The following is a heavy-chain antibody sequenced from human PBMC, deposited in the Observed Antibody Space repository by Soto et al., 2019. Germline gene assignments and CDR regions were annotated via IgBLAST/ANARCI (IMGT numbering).Heavy chain of an antibody. V-gene: IGHV1-3*01. CDR3: AREAAGYYYYYYMDV. D-gene: IGHD6-13*01. CDR2: INAGNGNT. J-gene: IGHJ6*03. CDR1: GYTFTSYA. Sequence: ASVKVSCKASGYTFTSYAMHWVRQAPGQRLEWMGWINAGNGNTKYSQKFQGRVTITRDTSASTAYMELSSLRSEDTAVYYCAREAAGYYYYYYMDVWGKGTTVTVSS.